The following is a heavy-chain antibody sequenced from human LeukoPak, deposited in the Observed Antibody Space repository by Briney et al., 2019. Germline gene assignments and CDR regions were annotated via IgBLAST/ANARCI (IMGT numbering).Heavy chain of an antibody. CDR3: ARVQRGYSYNPLGYYYYYMDV. Sequence: GGSLRLSCAASGFTFRSYAMSWVRQAPGKGLGWVANIKHDGSEKYYVGSVKGRFTISRDNAKNSLHLQMNSLRAEDTAVYYCARVQRGYSYNPLGYYYYYMDVWGKGTTVTVSS. CDR1: GFTFRSYA. V-gene: IGHV3-7*01. D-gene: IGHD5-18*01. J-gene: IGHJ6*03. CDR2: IKHDGSEK.